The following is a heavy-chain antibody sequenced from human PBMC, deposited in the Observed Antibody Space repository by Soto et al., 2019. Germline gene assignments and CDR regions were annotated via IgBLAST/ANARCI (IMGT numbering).Heavy chain of an antibody. Sequence: DVQLVESGGGLVKPGGSLRLSCAASGFTFSSYSMNWVRQAPGKGLEWVSSLSSDSYYIYYADSVKGRFTISRDNAENSRYLQMSSLRAEDTAVYYCARDYYDSSGTQIMDVWGQGTTVTVSS. CDR1: GFTFSSYS. J-gene: IGHJ6*02. V-gene: IGHV3-21*01. CDR3: ARDYYDSSGTQIMDV. D-gene: IGHD3-22*01. CDR2: LSSDSYYI.